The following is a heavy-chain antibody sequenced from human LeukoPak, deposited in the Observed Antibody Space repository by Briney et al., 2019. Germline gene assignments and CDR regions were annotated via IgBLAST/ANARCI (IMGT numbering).Heavy chain of an antibody. CDR1: GFTFSTSA. D-gene: IGHD3-22*01. V-gene: IGHV3-23*01. CDR2: ISGSGGST. J-gene: IGHJ4*02. Sequence: GGSLRLSCSASGFTFSTSAMSWVRQAPGKGLEWVSAISGSGGSTYFADSVKGRFTISRDNSKNTLYLQMNSLRAEDTAVYYCARENYDSSGYMDYWGQGTMVTVSS. CDR3: ARENYDSSGYMDY.